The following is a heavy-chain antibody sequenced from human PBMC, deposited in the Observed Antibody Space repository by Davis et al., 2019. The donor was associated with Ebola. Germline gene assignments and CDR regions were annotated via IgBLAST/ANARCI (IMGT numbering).Heavy chain of an antibody. D-gene: IGHD5-12*01. CDR3: ARAAIGYTLYYYYYYMDV. J-gene: IGHJ6*03. Sequence: ASVKVSCKASGYTFTSYDINWVRQATGQGLEWMGWMNPNSGNTGYAQKFQGRVTITRNTSISTAYMELSNLRSEDTAVYYCARAAIGYTLYYYYYYMDVWGKGTTVTVSS. V-gene: IGHV1-8*03. CDR1: GYTFTSYD. CDR2: MNPNSGNT.